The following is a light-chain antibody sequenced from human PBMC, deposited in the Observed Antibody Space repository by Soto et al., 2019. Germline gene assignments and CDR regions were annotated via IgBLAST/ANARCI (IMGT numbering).Light chain of an antibody. CDR2: GAS. CDR3: QQHNNWPPWT. V-gene: IGKV3-15*01. Sequence: EIVMTRSPATLAVSPGERATLSCRASQGVSSNSAGYQQKPGQAPRLILYGASTRATGIPARFSGSGSGTEFTLTISSLQSEDFAVYYCQQHNNWPPWTCGQGTKVDIK. J-gene: IGKJ1*01. CDR1: QGVSSN.